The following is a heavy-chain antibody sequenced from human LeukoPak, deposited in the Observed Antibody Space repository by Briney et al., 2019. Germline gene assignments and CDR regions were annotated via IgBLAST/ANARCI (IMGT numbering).Heavy chain of an antibody. V-gene: IGHV1-2*02. CDR3: ARSYRLLPGDFDY. CDR2: INPNSGGT. Sequence: GASVKVSCKASGYTFTGYYMHWVRQAPGQGLEWMGWINPNSGGTNYAQKLQGRVTMTTDTSTSTAYMELRSLRSDDTAVYYCARSYRLLPGDFDYWGQGTLVTVSS. J-gene: IGHJ4*02. D-gene: IGHD2-2*01. CDR1: GYTFTGYY.